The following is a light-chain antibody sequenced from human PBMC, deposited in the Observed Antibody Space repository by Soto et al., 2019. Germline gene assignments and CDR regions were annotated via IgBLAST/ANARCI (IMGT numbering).Light chain of an antibody. CDR3: QQYNGYWT. Sequence: DIQMTQSPSTLSASVGDGVTITCRASQGISDSWAWYQQNPGKAPKLLIYEPSSLKSGVPSRFSGSRSGTEYTLTISSLQPDDFATYYCQQYNGYWTFGQGTKVEIK. V-gene: IGKV1-5*03. CDR2: EPS. CDR1: QGISDS. J-gene: IGKJ1*01.